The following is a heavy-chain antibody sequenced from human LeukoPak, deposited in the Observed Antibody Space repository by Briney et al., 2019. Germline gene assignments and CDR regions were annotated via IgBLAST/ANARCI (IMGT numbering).Heavy chain of an antibody. J-gene: IGHJ4*02. Sequence: SGASLRLSCVASGFSFSSFEMNWVRQAPGKGLEWLSYIANTGRTIYYADSVKGRFTISRDNAKNSLYLHMSSLRGDDTAIYYCARGGAYGMMGYWGQGTLVTVSS. V-gene: IGHV3-48*03. CDR1: GFSFSSFE. CDR3: ARGGAYGMMGY. D-gene: IGHD4-17*01. CDR2: IANTGRTI.